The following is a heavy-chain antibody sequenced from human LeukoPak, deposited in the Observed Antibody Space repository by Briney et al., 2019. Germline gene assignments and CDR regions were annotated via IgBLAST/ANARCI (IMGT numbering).Heavy chain of an antibody. CDR1: GFTFSSYS. Sequence: WGSLTLSCPASGFTFSSYSMNWVRQARGKGLEWVAFMSGSSNYIYYADSVKGRFTISRDNAKNSLYLQMNRLRAEDTAVYYCARVGSAWSYFDYWGQGTLVTVSS. CDR3: ARVGSAWSYFDY. V-gene: IGHV3-21*01. J-gene: IGHJ4*02. CDR2: MSGSSNYI. D-gene: IGHD6-13*01.